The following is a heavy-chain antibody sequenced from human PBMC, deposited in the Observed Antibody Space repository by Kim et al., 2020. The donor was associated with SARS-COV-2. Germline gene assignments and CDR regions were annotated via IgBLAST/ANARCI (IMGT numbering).Heavy chain of an antibody. CDR3: ANQDYYDSSGYRGYFDY. CDR1: GFTFSSYA. J-gene: IGHJ4*02. CDR2: ISGSGGST. D-gene: IGHD3-22*01. V-gene: IGHV3-23*01. Sequence: GGSLRLSCAASGFTFSSYAMSWVRQAPGKGLEWVSAISGSGGSTYYADSVKGRFTISRDNSKNTLYLQMNSLRAEDTAVYYCANQDYYDSSGYRGYFDYWGQGTLVTVSS.